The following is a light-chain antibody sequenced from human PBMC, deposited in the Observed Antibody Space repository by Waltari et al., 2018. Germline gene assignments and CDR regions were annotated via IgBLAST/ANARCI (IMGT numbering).Light chain of an antibody. CDR3: AAWDDSLNAWV. V-gene: IGLV1-44*01. J-gene: IGLJ3*02. CDR2: SNN. Sequence: QSVLTQPPSASGTPGQRVTISVSGSSSTIGSNTLNWYQQLPGTAPKLLIYSNNQRPSGVPDRFSGSKSGTSASLAISGLQSEDEADYYCAAWDDSLNAWVFGGGTKLTVL. CDR1: SSTIGSNT.